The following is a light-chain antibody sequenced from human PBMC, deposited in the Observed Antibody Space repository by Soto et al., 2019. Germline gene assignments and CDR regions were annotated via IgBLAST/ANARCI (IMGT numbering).Light chain of an antibody. V-gene: IGKV1-39*01. Sequence: IQMNQSPSSLSASVGDRVTITCWASQSISSYLNWYQQEPGKAPKVLIYAASSLQRGVPSRFSASGSGTDFTLTISRLKTEDFATYDCQQSYSTPITFGQGTRLEIK. CDR2: AAS. CDR3: QQSYSTPIT. J-gene: IGKJ5*01. CDR1: QSISSY.